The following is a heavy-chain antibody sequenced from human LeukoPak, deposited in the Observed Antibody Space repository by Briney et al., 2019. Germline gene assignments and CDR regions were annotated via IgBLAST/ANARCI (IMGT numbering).Heavy chain of an antibody. Sequence: PGGSLRLSCAASGFTFSSYAMSWVRQAPGKGLEWVSAISGSGGSTYYADSVKGRFTISRDNSKNTLYLQMNSLRAEDTAVYYCAKRAKVSGYCSSTSCYLSYWGQGTLVTVSS. CDR2: ISGSGGST. D-gene: IGHD2-2*01. V-gene: IGHV3-23*01. CDR1: GFTFSSYA. J-gene: IGHJ4*02. CDR3: AKRAKVSGYCSSTSCYLSY.